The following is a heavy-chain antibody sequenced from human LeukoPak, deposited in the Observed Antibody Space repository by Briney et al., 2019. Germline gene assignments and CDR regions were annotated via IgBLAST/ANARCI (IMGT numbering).Heavy chain of an antibody. CDR3: AREVEVVPATMGAYYYYYMDV. CDR1: GFTISNHW. CDR2: INSDGRRT. Sequence: PGGSLRLSCAASGFTISNHWMHWVRQAPGKGLVWVSRINSDGRRTIYADSVKGRFTISRDNAKNTLYLQMNSLRPDDTAVYYCAREVEVVPATMGAYYYYYMDVWGKGTTVTVSS. D-gene: IGHD2-2*01. J-gene: IGHJ6*03. V-gene: IGHV3-74*01.